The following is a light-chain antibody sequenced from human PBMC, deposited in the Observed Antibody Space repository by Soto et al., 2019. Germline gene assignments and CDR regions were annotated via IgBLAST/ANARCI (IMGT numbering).Light chain of an antibody. CDR2: LNSDGSH. CDR3: QTWGTGIHVV. CDR1: SGLSTYA. V-gene: IGLV4-69*01. Sequence: QPVLTQSPSASASLGASVKLTCTLSSGLSTYAIAWHQQQPEKGPRYLMKLNSDGSHTKGDGIPDRFSGSSSGAERYLTIPSLQSEDEADYYFQTWGTGIHVVFGGGTKLTVL. J-gene: IGLJ2*01.